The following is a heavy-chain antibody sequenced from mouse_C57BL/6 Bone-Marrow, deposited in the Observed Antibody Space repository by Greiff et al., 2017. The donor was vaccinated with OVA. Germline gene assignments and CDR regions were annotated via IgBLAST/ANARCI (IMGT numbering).Heavy chain of an antibody. CDR1: GFNIKDDY. CDR3: ARTTVVEFFDY. CDR2: IDPENGDT. Sequence: VQLQQSGAELVRPGASVKLSCTASGFNIKDDYMHWVKQRPEQGLEWIGWIDPENGDTEYASKFQGKATITADTSSNTAYLQLSSLTSEDTAVYYCARTTVVEFFDYWGQGTTLTVSS. V-gene: IGHV14-4*01. J-gene: IGHJ2*01. D-gene: IGHD1-1*01.